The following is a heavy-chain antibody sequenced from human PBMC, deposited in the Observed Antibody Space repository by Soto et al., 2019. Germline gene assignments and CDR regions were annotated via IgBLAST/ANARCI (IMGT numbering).Heavy chain of an antibody. CDR3: ARFVSRDYYDSSGYSLFDY. CDR1: GCSMSSGGYY. J-gene: IGHJ4*02. V-gene: IGHV4-31*03. D-gene: IGHD3-22*01. CDR2: IYYSGST. Sequence: TLSLTCTVSGCSMSSGGYYWSWIRQHPGKGLEWIGYIYYSGSTYYNPSLKSRVTISVDTSKNQFSLKLSSVTAADTAVYYCARFVSRDYYDSSGYSLFDYWGQGTLVTVSS.